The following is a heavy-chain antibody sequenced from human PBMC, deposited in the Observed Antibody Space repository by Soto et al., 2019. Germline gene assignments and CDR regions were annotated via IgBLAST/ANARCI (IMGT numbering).Heavy chain of an antibody. CDR2: ISGNGGYT. V-gene: IGHV3-23*01. CDR1: GSTFSSYA. CDR3: AKGKANTVFGVDTLFDY. D-gene: IGHD3-3*01. Sequence: GSLRLSCAASGSTFSSYAMTWVRQAPGKGLEWVSTISGNGGYTYYSDSVRGRFTISRDNSKKTLYLQMDSLRADDTAVFYCAKGKANTVFGVDTLFDYWGQGTQVTVSS. J-gene: IGHJ4*02.